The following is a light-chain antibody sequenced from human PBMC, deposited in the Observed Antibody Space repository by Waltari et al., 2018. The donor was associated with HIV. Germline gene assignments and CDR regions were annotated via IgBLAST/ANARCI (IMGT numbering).Light chain of an antibody. CDR2: AAS. Sequence: DIQMTQSPSIISASVGDRVTITYRASQSIYQWLAWYQQTPGKAPKVLMFAASTLVEGVPSRFSGSQSGTEFNLTITNLQPDDFATYYCHNYGTSSHPFGQGTKV. V-gene: IGKV1-5*03. CDR1: QSIYQW. J-gene: IGKJ1*01. CDR3: HNYGTSSHP.